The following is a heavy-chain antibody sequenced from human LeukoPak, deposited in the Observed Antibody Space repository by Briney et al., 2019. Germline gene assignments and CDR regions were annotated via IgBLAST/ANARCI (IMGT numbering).Heavy chain of an antibody. V-gene: IGHV3-53*01. Sequence: EPGGSLRLSCAASGFTVSSNYMSWVRQAPGKGLEWVSVIYSGGSTYYADSVKGRFTISRDNSKNTLYLQMNSLRAEDTAVYYCARDGPQTPSRYCSGGSCYSPIPYWGQGTLVTVSS. D-gene: IGHD2-15*01. CDR1: GFTVSSNY. CDR3: ARDGPQTPSRYCSGGSCYSPIPY. CDR2: IYSGGST. J-gene: IGHJ4*02.